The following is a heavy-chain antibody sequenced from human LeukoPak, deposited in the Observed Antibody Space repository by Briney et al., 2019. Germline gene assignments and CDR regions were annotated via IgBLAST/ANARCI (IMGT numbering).Heavy chain of an antibody. J-gene: IGHJ3*02. CDR2: IYHSGST. CDR1: GYSISSAYY. Sequence: SETLSLTCTVSGYSISSAYYWGWIRQPPGKGLEWIGSIYHSGSTYYNPSLRSRVTISVDTSKNQFSLKLSSVTAADTAVYYCARHDPIVGTPDAFDIWGQGTMVTVSS. V-gene: IGHV4-38-2*02. CDR3: ARHDPIVGTPDAFDI. D-gene: IGHD1-26*01.